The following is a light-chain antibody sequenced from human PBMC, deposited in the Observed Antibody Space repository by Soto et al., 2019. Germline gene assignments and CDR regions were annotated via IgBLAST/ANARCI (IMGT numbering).Light chain of an antibody. Sequence: DTQMTRSPPSLSASVGDKVTITCRASQGINSHLAWYQQGPGKAPKLLIYAASTLQSGVPSRFSGSASGTEFTLTISSLQPEDFATYYCQQVSGYPLNFGGGTKVDIK. CDR1: QGINSH. CDR3: QQVSGYPLN. J-gene: IGKJ4*01. V-gene: IGKV1-9*01. CDR2: AAS.